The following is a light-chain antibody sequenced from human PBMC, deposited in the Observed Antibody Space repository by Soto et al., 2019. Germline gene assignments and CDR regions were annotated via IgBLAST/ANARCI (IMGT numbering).Light chain of an antibody. Sequence: QSVLTQPPSVSGAPGQRVTISCTGSNSNIGAGYDVHWYQHFPGTAPRLLIYGSKNRPSGVPDRFSGSKSDTSASLAITGLQSEDEADYYCHAYDSSLDAFVFGTGTKVTVL. CDR3: HAYDSSLDAFV. CDR1: NSNIGAGYD. V-gene: IGLV1-40*01. CDR2: GSK. J-gene: IGLJ1*01.